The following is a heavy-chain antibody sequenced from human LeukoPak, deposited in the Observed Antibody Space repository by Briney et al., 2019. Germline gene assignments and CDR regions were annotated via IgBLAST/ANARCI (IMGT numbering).Heavy chain of an antibody. Sequence: SETLSLTCTVSGGSISSSYYWGWIRQPPGQGLEWIGSIYYSGSTYYNPSLKSRVTISVDTSKNQFSLKLSSVTAADTAVYYCARGPDAFDIWGQGTMVTVSS. CDR3: ARGPDAFDI. CDR1: GGSISSSYY. V-gene: IGHV4-39*01. J-gene: IGHJ3*02. CDR2: IYYSGST.